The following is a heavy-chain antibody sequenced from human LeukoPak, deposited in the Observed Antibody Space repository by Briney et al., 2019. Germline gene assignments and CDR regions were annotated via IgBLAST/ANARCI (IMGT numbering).Heavy chain of an antibody. D-gene: IGHD3-3*01. V-gene: IGHV3-30*02. CDR2: IRNDGSNK. Sequence: GGSLRLSCAASGFTFSSYGMHWVRQAPGKGREWVAFIRNDGSNKYYADSVKGRFTISRDNSKNTLYLQMNSLRAEDTAVYYCAKDSRYYDFWSGYSFDAFDIWGQGTMVTVSS. J-gene: IGHJ3*02. CDR1: GFTFSSYG. CDR3: AKDSRYYDFWSGYSFDAFDI.